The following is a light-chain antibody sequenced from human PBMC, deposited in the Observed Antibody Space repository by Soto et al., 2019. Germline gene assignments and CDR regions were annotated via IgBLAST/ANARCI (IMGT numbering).Light chain of an antibody. Sequence: QSVLTQPPSVSGAPGQRVTISCTGSSFNIGAGYDVHWYQQLPGTAPKLLIYVNNARPSGVPDRFSGSKSGTSASLAITGLQAEDEADYYCQSYDNSLSGPYVFGTGTKVTVL. CDR2: VNN. CDR1: SFNIGAGYD. CDR3: QSYDNSLSGPYV. V-gene: IGLV1-40*01. J-gene: IGLJ1*01.